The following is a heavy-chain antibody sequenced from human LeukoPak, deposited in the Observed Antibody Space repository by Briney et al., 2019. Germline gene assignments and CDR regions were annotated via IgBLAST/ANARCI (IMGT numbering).Heavy chain of an antibody. V-gene: IGHV3-23*01. J-gene: IGHJ4*02. CDR2: ISGSDAGT. CDR3: AKAPLGRCTGAICYSFDY. Sequence: GGSLRLSCAASGFTFSSYAKSWVRQAPGKGLEWVSAISGSDAGTYYADSVKGRFTISRDNSKNTLYLQMNSLRAEDAAVYYCAKAPLGRCTGAICYSFDYWGQGTLVTVSS. CDR1: GFTFSSYA. D-gene: IGHD2-15*01.